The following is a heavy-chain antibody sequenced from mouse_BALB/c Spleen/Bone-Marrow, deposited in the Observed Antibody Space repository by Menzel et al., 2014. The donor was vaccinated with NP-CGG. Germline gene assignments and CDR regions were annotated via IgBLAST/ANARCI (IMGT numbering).Heavy chain of an antibody. J-gene: IGHJ3*01. CDR2: IWAGGST. V-gene: IGHV2-9*02. CDR1: GFSLTSYG. Sequence: VKLVESGPGLVAPSQSLSITCTVSGFSLTSYGVHLVRQPPGKGLEWLGVIWAGGSTNYNSALMSRLSISKDNSKSQVFLKMNSLQTDDTAIYYFPRAAYRYDVTWFAYWGQGTLVTVSA. CDR3: PRAAYRYDVTWFAY. D-gene: IGHD2-14*01.